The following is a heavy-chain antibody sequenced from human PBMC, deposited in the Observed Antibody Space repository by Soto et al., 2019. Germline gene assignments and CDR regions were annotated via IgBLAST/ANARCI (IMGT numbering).Heavy chain of an antibody. V-gene: IGHV4-34*01. CDR3: ARALLGFSYGYGGYFDP. J-gene: IGHJ4*02. Sequence: PSETLSLTCNVSGGSFNGYSWSWFRQTSGKGLEWIGDIGYRGSTSYSPSLKSRLMISLDTSNNQFSLKVASVTAADTAVYYCARALLGFSYGYGGYFDPWGPGTLVTVSS. CDR2: IGYRGST. D-gene: IGHD3-16*01. CDR1: GGSFNGYS.